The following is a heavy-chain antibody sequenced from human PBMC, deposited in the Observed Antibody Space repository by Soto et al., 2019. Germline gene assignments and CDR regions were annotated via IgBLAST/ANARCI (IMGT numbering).Heavy chain of an antibody. J-gene: IGHJ4*02. CDR1: GGSIRTYW. CDR2: IYYSGST. D-gene: IGHD2-15*01. Sequence: PSETLSLTCTVSGGSIRTYWCSWIRQPPRKGLEWIGYIYYSGSTNYNPSLKSRVTISVDTSKSQFSLKLTSVTAADTAVYYCARSRGSTRSFDYWGQGTLVTVSS. V-gene: IGHV4-59*01. CDR3: ARSRGSTRSFDY.